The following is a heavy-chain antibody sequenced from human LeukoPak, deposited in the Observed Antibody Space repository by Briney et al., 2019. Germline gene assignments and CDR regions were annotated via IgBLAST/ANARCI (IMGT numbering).Heavy chain of an antibody. CDR1: GMSFTGYC. CDR3: ARGSGSYTGAADH. CDR2: MNHRGNS. V-gene: IGHV4-34*01. D-gene: IGHD6-19*01. Sequence: SETLSLTCAVHGMSFTGYCWSWIRQPPGKGLEWIGEMNHRGNSYFNPSFKSRVSISLDTSRKQFSLNLTSVTAADTAFYFCARGSGSYTGAADHWGQGTLVTVSS. J-gene: IGHJ5*02.